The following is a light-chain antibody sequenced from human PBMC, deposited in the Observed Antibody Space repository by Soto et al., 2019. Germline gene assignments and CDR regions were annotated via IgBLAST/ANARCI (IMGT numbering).Light chain of an antibody. CDR3: HLWDIRNDQVV. CDR1: NIGSKS. Sequence: SYELTQPPSVSVAPGQTARITCGGNNIGSKSVHWYRQKPGQAPVLVVSDDTDRPSGIPERFSGSKSANTANLTISGVEGGDEADYYCHLWDIRNDQVVFGGGTK. CDR2: DDT. V-gene: IGLV3-21*02. J-gene: IGLJ2*01.